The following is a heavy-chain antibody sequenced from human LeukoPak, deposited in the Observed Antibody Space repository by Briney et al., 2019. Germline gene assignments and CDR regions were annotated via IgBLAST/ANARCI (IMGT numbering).Heavy chain of an antibody. CDR2: ISGSGTTI. J-gene: IGHJ4*02. D-gene: IGHD2-21*02. V-gene: IGHV3-48*03. Sequence: PGGSLRLSCAASGFTFSSYEMNWVRQAPGKGLEWVSYISGSGTTIYYADSVKGRFTISRDNAKNSLYLQMNSLRAEDTAVYYCARDLKYCGGDCHSVYWGPGTLVTVSS. CDR3: ARDLKYCGGDCHSVY. CDR1: GFTFSSYE.